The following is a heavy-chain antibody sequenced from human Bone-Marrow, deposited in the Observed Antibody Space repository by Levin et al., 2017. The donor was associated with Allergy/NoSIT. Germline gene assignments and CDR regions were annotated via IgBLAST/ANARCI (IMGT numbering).Heavy chain of an antibody. CDR3: AVSELVGVTAGYDI. J-gene: IGHJ3*02. Sequence: GGSLRLSCVASGIIVTTKYMSWVRQAPGKGLEWVSVIYSGGSAIYADSVKGRFTISRDKSTTTVFLQINTLRAEDTAVYYCAVSELVGVTAGYDIWGQGTMVTVSS. D-gene: IGHD1-26*01. V-gene: IGHV3-53*01. CDR2: IYSGGSA. CDR1: GIIVTTKY.